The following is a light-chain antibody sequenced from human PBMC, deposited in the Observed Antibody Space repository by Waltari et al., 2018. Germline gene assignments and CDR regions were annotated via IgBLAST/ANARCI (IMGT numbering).Light chain of an antibody. Sequence: SYELTQPPSVSVSPGQTASITCSGDKLGAKFASWYQQKPGQSPILVIYRDIKRPSGIPERFSGSNSGSTATLTISGTQAMDEADYYCQAWDTNTALFGGGTKLTVL. CDR2: RDI. CDR1: KLGAKF. J-gene: IGLJ2*01. V-gene: IGLV3-1*01. CDR3: QAWDTNTAL.